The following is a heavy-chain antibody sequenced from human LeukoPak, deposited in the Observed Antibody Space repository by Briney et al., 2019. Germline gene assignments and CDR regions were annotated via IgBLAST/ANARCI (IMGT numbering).Heavy chain of an antibody. CDR3: ARASPLRYFDGSPFDY. CDR1: GGSISSSSYY. Sequence: SETLSLTCTVSGGSISSSSYYWGWIRQPPGKGLEWIVSIYYSGSTYYNPSLKSRVTISADTSKNQFSLRLTSVTAADTAVYYCARASPLRYFDGSPFDYWGQGTLVTVSS. D-gene: IGHD3-9*01. CDR2: IYYSGST. J-gene: IGHJ4*02. V-gene: IGHV4-39*01.